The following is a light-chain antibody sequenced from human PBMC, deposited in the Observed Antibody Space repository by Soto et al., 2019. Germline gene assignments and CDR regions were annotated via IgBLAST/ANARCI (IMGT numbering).Light chain of an antibody. CDR1: QSISDT. Sequence: EIVMRQSPATLSVSPGGRATLSCRASQSISDTLAWYQQKPGQAPRLLIYGASGRATGIPDRFSGSGSGTDFTLTISRLEPEDFAVYYCQQYGSSPETFGQGTKVDI. CDR2: GAS. V-gene: IGKV3-20*01. J-gene: IGKJ1*01. CDR3: QQYGSSPET.